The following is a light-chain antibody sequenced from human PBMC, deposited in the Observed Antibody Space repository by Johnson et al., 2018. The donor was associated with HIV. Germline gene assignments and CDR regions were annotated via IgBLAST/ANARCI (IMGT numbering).Light chain of an antibody. J-gene: IGLJ1*01. Sequence: QSVLTQPPSVSAAPGQKVTISCSGSSYNIGNNYVSWYQQLPGTAPKLHIYENNMRPSGIPDRFSGSKSGTSATLGIAGLQTGDEADYYCGTWDNSLSTGAVFGTGTKVTVL. CDR3: GTWDNSLSTGAV. CDR2: ENN. V-gene: IGLV1-51*02. CDR1: SYNIGNNY.